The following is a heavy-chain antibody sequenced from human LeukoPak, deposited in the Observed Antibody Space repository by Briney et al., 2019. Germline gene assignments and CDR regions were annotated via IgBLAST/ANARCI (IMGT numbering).Heavy chain of an antibody. CDR3: ARVVDSSGAFDY. D-gene: IGHD3-22*01. CDR1: GGTFSSYA. CDR2: IVPILGTA. V-gene: IGHV1-69*13. Sequence: SVKVSCKASGGTFSSYAISWVRQAPGQGLEWMGGIVPILGTANYAQKFQGRVTITADESTSTAYMELSSLRSVDTAVYYCARVVDSSGAFDYWSQGTLVTVSS. J-gene: IGHJ4*02.